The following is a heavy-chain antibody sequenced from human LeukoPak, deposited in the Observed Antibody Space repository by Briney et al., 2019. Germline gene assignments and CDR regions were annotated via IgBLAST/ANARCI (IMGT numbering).Heavy chain of an antibody. CDR1: GFTFRSHA. D-gene: IGHD6-19*01. J-gene: IGHJ4*02. V-gene: IGHV3-7*01. Sequence: GGSLRLSCATSGFTFRSHAMHWVRQSPGKGLEWVANIKQDRSEKYYVDSVKGRFTISRDNAKNSLYLQMNSLRAEDTAVYYCARDPRYSSGWYHDYWGQGTLVTVSS. CDR3: ARDPRYSSGWYHDY. CDR2: IKQDRSEK.